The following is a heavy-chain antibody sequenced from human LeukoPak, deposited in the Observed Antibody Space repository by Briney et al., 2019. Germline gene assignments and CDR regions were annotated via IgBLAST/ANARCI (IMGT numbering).Heavy chain of an antibody. D-gene: IGHD3-16*01. CDR1: GFTFSNYA. Sequence: PGGSMRLSCAASGFTFSNYAMSWVRQAPGKGLEWVSAISGAGGATYYADSVKGRFTISRDNSKNTLYLQMNSQRAEDTAAYYCAKDSGESFLVSETDYWGQGTLVTVSS. J-gene: IGHJ4*02. V-gene: IGHV3-23*01. CDR2: ISGAGGAT. CDR3: AKDSGESFLVSETDY.